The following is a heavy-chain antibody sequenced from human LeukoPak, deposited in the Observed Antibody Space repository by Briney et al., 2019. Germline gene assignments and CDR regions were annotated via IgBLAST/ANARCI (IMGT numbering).Heavy chain of an antibody. CDR1: GFTVSSNS. CDR3: ARFPGGAEYRHYYYMDV. D-gene: IGHD1-14*01. J-gene: IGHJ6*03. V-gene: IGHV4-59*02. CDR2: IYYSETT. Sequence: GSLRLSCTVSGFTVSSNSWSWIRQPPGKGLECIGFIYYSETTNYNPSFKSRVTISVDTSKNQFSLKLNSVTAADTAVYYCARFPGGAEYRHYYYMDVWGKGTTVTVSS.